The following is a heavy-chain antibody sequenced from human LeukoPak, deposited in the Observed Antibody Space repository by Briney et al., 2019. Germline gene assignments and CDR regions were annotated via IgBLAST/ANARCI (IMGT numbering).Heavy chain of an antibody. V-gene: IGHV3-20*04. Sequence: PGGSLRLSCAASGFTFDDYGMNWVRQAPGKGLEWVSGIDWNGDRTGYADSVKGGFTLSSDSAKTSLYLQMNSLRAEDTALFYCARVRGGYSAYDFGAFDIWGQGTMVTVSS. D-gene: IGHD5-12*01. CDR3: ARVRGGYSAYDFGAFDI. CDR1: GFTFDDYG. J-gene: IGHJ3*02. CDR2: IDWNGDRT.